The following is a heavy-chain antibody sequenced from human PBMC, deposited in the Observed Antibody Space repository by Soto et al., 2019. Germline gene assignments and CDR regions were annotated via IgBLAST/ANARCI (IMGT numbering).Heavy chain of an antibody. V-gene: IGHV4-59*01. CDR2: VFYGGA. CDR3: ASYRGVLYFDS. CDR1: GRSMSSNY. Sequence: PSETLSLTCSVSGRSMSSNYWNWIRQSPDKGLEWLGYVFYGGADYNASLEGRVSMSVETPKSQFSLKLTSVTAADTAVYYCASYRGVLYFDSWGQGIQVTVSS. J-gene: IGHJ4*02. D-gene: IGHD4-4*01.